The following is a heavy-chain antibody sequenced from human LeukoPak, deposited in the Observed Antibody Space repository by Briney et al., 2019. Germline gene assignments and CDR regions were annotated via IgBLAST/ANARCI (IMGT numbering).Heavy chain of an antibody. CDR2: IYSGGNT. J-gene: IGHJ4*02. CDR1: GFSVSSNY. V-gene: IGHV3-53*01. D-gene: IGHD3-9*01. Sequence: PGGSLRLSCAASGFSVSSNYMSWLRQAPGKGLEWVSIIYSGGNTYYADSVRGRFTISRDSSKNTLSLQLSSLRADDTAVYYCVSHSDPLTNYSFDYWGQGTLVTVSS. CDR3: VSHSDPLTNYSFDY.